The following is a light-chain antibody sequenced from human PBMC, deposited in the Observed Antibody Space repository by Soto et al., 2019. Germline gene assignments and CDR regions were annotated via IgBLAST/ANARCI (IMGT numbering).Light chain of an antibody. CDR3: QQSYSSPPT. CDR1: QSISSW. V-gene: IGKV1-5*01. CDR2: DAS. Sequence: DIQMTQSPSTLSASVGDRVTITCRASQSISSWLAWYQQKPGKAPKLLIYDASSLESGVPSRFSGSGSGTDFTLTITSLQPEDFASYHCQQSYSSPPTFGQGTKLEIK. J-gene: IGKJ2*01.